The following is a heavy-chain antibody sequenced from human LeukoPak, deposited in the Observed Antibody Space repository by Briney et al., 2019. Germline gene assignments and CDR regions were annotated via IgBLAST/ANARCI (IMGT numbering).Heavy chain of an antibody. CDR2: IYSGGST. CDR3: ARSTRRYFDY. V-gene: IGHV3-53*01. J-gene: IGHJ4*02. D-gene: IGHD2-15*01. Sequence: GGSLRLSCAASGFTVSSNYMSWVRQAPGKGLEWVSVIYSGGSTYYADSVKGRFTVSRDNSKNTLYLQMNSLRAEDTAVYYCARSTRRYFDYWGQGTLVTVSS. CDR1: GFTVSSNY.